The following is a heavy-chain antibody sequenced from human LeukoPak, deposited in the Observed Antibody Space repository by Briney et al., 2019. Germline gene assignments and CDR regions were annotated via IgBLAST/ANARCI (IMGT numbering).Heavy chain of an antibody. CDR1: GFTFSSYA. D-gene: IGHD6-19*01. J-gene: IGHJ4*02. CDR2: ISGSGGST. V-gene: IGHV3-23*01. Sequence: GGSLRLTCAASGFTFSSYAMSWVRQAPGKGLEWVSAISGSGGSTYYADSVKGRFTISRDNSKNTLYLQMNSLRAEDTAVYYCAKDLGIAVAGTFDYWGQGTLVTVSS. CDR3: AKDLGIAVAGTFDY.